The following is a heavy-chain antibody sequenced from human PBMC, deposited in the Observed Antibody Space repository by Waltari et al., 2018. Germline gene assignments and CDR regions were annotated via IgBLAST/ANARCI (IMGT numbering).Heavy chain of an antibody. CDR1: GFTFSNYW. D-gene: IGHD4-4*01. Sequence: EVQLVESGGDLVQPGGSLRLSCAASGFTFSNYWMHWVRQAPGKGLALVSRINVDGSSTGYANSVAGRFTISRDNAKNTVDLEMSGLRAEDTSVYYCTRGEINYSRFDYWGQGSLVTVSS. CDR3: TRGEINYSRFDY. V-gene: IGHV3-74*01. CDR2: INVDGSST. J-gene: IGHJ4*02.